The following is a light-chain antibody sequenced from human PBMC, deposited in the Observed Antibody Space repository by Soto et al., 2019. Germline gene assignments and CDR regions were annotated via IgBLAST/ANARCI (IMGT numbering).Light chain of an antibody. V-gene: IGKV1-27*01. CDR3: HKYNSAPWT. Sequence: DIQMTQSPSSLSASVVDRVTITCRASHGISNYLAWYQQQPGKVPKLLIYVASTLQSGVPSRFSGSGSGTDFTLTISSLQPEDVATYYCHKYNSAPWTFGQGTKVEIK. J-gene: IGKJ1*01. CDR2: VAS. CDR1: HGISNY.